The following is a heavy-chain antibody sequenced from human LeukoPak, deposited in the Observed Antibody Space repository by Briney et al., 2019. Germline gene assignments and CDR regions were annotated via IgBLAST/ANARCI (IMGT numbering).Heavy chain of an antibody. CDR2: ISYDGSNK. J-gene: IGHJ3*02. CDR3: AKWWDLVAATQGDAFDI. CDR1: GFTFSSYG. D-gene: IGHD2-15*01. V-gene: IGHV3-30*18. Sequence: GGSLRLSCAASGFTFSSYGMHWVRQAPGKGLEWVAVISYDGSNKYYADSVKGRFTISRDNSKNTLYLQMNSLRAEDTAVYYCAKWWDLVAATQGDAFDIWGQGTMVTVSS.